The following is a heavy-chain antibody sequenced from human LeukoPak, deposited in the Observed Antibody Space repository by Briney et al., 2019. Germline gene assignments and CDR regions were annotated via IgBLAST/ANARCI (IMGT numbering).Heavy chain of an antibody. D-gene: IGHD3-22*01. CDR3: ARDPPYDSGGSYYFDY. V-gene: IGHV3-30*04. CDR1: GFTFSSYA. J-gene: IGHJ4*02. CDR2: ISYDGSNK. Sequence: GGSLRLSCAASGFTFSSYAMHWVRQAPGKGLEWVAVISYDGSNKYYADSVRGRFTISRDNSKNTLYLQMNSLRAEDTAVYYCARDPPYDSGGSYYFDYWGQGTLVTVSS.